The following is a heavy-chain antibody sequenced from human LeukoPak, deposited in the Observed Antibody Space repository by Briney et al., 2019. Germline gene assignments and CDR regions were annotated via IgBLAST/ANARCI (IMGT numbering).Heavy chain of an antibody. CDR2: ISTSGST. J-gene: IGHJ5*02. CDR1: GGSINSGSYY. V-gene: IGHV4-61*02. CDR3: ARGGYYGSGNDFRFDP. Sequence: SETLSLTCTVSGGSINSGSYYWSWIRQPAGKGLEWIGRISTSGSTNYNPSLKSRVTISVETSKNQFSLKLKSVTAADTAVYYCARGGYYGSGNDFRFDPWGQGTLVTVSS. D-gene: IGHD3-10*01.